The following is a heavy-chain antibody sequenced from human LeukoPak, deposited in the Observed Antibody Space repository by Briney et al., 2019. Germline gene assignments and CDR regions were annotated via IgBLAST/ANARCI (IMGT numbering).Heavy chain of an antibody. D-gene: IGHD3-10*01. Sequence: SETLSLTCTVAAGSISRGTYYWSWILQPAGNGREWIGRIYTSGSTNYNPSLKSRVTISVDASKNQVYLRLSSVTAADTAVYYCAREPAAGSGNYWGQGTLVTVSS. CDR2: IYTSGST. CDR3: AREPAAGSGNY. V-gene: IGHV4-61*02. J-gene: IGHJ4*02. CDR1: AGSISRGTYY.